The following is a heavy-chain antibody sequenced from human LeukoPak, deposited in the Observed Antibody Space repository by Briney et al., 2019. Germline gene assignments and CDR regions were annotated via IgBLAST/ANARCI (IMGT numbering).Heavy chain of an antibody. Sequence: PGGSLRLSCAASGFTFTSYTMNWVRQAPGKGLEWVSSITSGSSYIYYADSVKGRFTISRDNAKNSPYLQMTSLRVEDTAVYYCAKTYGHFDDWGQGTLVTVSS. V-gene: IGHV3-21*01. J-gene: IGHJ4*02. D-gene: IGHD4-17*01. CDR2: ITSGSSYI. CDR3: AKTYGHFDD. CDR1: GFTFTSYT.